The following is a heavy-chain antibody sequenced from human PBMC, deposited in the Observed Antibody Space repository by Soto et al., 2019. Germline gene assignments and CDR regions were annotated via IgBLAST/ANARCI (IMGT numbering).Heavy chain of an antibody. Sequence: ASVKVSFKASGYTFTSYYMHWVRQAPGQGLEWMGIINPSGGSTSYAQKFQGRVTMTRDTSTSTVYMELSSLRSEDTAVYYCARSTVTTFGYFQHWGQGTPVTVSS. CDR1: GYTFTSYY. CDR3: ARSTVTTFGYFQH. J-gene: IGHJ1*01. V-gene: IGHV1-46*03. CDR2: INPSGGST. D-gene: IGHD4-17*01.